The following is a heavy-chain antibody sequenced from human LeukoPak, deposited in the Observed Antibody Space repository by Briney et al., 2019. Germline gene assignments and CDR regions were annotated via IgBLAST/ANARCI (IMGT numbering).Heavy chain of an antibody. D-gene: IGHD3-10*01. Sequence: GESLKISCGVSGYAFASYWIGWVRQVPGKGLEWMGIIYPADSETKSSPSFQGQVTFSADKSINTAYLQWSSLKASDTAMYYCARPAYGSGSQPPDYWGQGTMVIVSS. V-gene: IGHV5-51*01. J-gene: IGHJ4*02. CDR3: ARPAYGSGSQPPDY. CDR1: GYAFASYW. CDR2: IYPADSET.